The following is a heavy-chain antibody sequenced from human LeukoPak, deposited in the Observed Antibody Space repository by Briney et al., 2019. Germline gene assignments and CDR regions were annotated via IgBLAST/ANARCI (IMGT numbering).Heavy chain of an antibody. CDR3: ARVIAAAGTVVTNWFDP. J-gene: IGHJ5*02. V-gene: IGHV1-69*13. D-gene: IGHD6-13*01. CDR2: IIPIFGTA. CDR1: GYTFTGYY. Sequence: SVKVSCKASGYTFTGYYMHWVRQAPGQGLEWMGGIIPIFGTANYAQKFQGRVTITADESTSTAYMELSSLRSEDTAVYYCARVIAAAGTVVTNWFDPWGQGTLVTVSS.